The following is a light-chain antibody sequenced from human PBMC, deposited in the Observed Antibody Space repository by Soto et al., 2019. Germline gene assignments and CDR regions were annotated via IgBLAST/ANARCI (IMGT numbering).Light chain of an antibody. V-gene: IGLV1-47*01. CDR1: SSNIGSNY. J-gene: IGLJ3*02. CDR2: WRN. CDR3: AAWDDSLSGGV. Sequence: QSVLTQPPSASGTPGQRVTISCSGSSSNIGSNYVYWYQLLPGRAPKLLIYWRNQRPSGVPDRFSGSKSGTSASLAISGLRSEDEADYYCAAWDDSLSGGVFGGGTQLTVL.